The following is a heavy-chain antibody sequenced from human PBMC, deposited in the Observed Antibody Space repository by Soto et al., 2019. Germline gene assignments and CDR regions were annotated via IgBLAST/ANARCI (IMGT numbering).Heavy chain of an antibody. CDR1: GGSISSPDW. CDR2: MFHSGSS. CDR3: AKGGSWRFDP. Sequence: SETLSLTCAVSGGSISSPDWWTWVRQPPGKGLEFVGEMFHSGSSNYNPSLSSRVSISIDKSKNQFSLMLNSLTAADTAVYFCAKGGSWRFDPWGQGTLVTVSS. D-gene: IGHD3-3*01. V-gene: IGHV4-4*02. J-gene: IGHJ5*02.